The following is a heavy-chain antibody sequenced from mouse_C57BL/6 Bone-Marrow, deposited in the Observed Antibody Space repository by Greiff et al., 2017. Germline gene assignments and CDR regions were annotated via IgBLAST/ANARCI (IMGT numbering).Heavy chain of an antibody. J-gene: IGHJ2*01. V-gene: IGHV5-15*01. CDR2: ISNLAYSI. Sequence: DVMLVESGGGLVQPGGSLKLSCAASGFTFSDYGMAWVRQAPRKGPEWVAFISNLAYSIYYADTVTGRFTISRENAKNTLYLEMSSLRSEDTAMYYCARGRTGYFDYWGQGTTLTVSS. CDR3: ARGRTGYFDY. CDR1: GFTFSDYG.